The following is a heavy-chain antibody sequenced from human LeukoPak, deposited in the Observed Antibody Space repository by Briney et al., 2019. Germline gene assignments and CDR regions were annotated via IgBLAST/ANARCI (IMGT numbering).Heavy chain of an antibody. CDR2: INHSGST. Sequence: SETLSLTCAVYGGSFSGYYWSWIRQPPGKGLEWIGEINHSGSTNYNPSLKSRVTISVDTSKNQFSLKLSSVTAAGTAVYYCARVPTKYSYDAYWGQGTLVTVSS. CDR1: GGSFSGYY. CDR3: ARVPTKYSYDAY. D-gene: IGHD5-18*01. J-gene: IGHJ4*02. V-gene: IGHV4-34*01.